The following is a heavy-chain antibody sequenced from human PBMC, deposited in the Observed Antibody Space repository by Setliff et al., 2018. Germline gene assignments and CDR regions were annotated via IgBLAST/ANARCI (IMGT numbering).Heavy chain of an antibody. J-gene: IGHJ6*02. CDR3: ARGGLNEGWGSYRFEGYYYYGMDV. D-gene: IGHD3-16*02. CDR2: INHSGST. V-gene: IGHV4-34*01. Sequence: PSETLSLTCAVYGGSFSGYYWSWIRQPPGKGLEWIGEINHSGSTNYNPSLKSRVTISVDTSKNQFSLKLSSVTAADTAVYYCARGGLNEGWGSYRFEGYYYYGMDVWGQGTMVTVLL. CDR1: GGSFSGYY.